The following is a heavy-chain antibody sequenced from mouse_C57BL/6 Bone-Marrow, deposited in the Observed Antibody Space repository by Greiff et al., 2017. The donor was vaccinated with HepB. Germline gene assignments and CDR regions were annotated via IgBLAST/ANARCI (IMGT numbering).Heavy chain of an antibody. J-gene: IGHJ2*01. Sequence: LQESGPELVKPGASVKISCKASGYAFSSSWMNWVKQRPGKGLEWIGRIYPGDGDTNYNGKFKGKATLTADKSSSTAYMQLSSLTSEDSAVYFCARVGYIIQYYFDYWGQGTTLTVSS. CDR3: ARVGYIIQYYFDY. V-gene: IGHV1-82*01. D-gene: IGHD1-1*01. CDR2: IYPGDGDT. CDR1: GYAFSSSW.